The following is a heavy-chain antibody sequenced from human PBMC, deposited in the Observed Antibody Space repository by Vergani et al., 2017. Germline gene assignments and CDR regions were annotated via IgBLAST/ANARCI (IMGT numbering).Heavy chain of an antibody. D-gene: IGHD3-3*01. CDR1: GFTFDDYG. J-gene: IGHJ6*02. V-gene: IGHV3-20*01. CDR2: INWNGGST. Sequence: EVQLVESGGGVVRPGGSLRLSCAASGFTFDDYGMSWVRQAPGKGLEWVSGINWNGGSTGYADSVKGRFTISRDNAKNSLYLQMNSLRAEDTALYHCARDGYYDLWSGGYGMDVWGQGTTVTVSS. CDR3: ARDGYYDLWSGGYGMDV.